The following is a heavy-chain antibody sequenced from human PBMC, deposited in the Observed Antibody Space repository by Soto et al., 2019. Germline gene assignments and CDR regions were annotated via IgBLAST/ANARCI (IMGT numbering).Heavy chain of an antibody. V-gene: IGHV3-48*03. CDR3: ARGNSPVNIY. CDR2: ITSTGNTT. J-gene: IGHJ4*02. CDR1: GFTFSNSE. D-gene: IGHD2-21*01. Sequence: GGSLRLSCAASGFTFSNSEMNWVRQAPGKGLEWISYITSTGNTTYYADSVKGRFTISRDNAKNSLYLQMNSLRAEDTAVYYCARGNSPVNIYWGQGTLVTVSS.